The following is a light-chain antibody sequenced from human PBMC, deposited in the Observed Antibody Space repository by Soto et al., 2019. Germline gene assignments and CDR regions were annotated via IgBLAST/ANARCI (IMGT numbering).Light chain of an antibody. V-gene: IGKV3-11*01. Sequence: EIVLTQSPATLSLSPGDRATLSCRASQSISSYLAWYQQKPGQAPRLLIYDTSNRATGVPARFSGSGSGTDFTLTISSLEPEDFAVYYCQQRRNWYTFGQGTKLEI. CDR2: DTS. CDR3: QQRRNWYT. CDR1: QSISSY. J-gene: IGKJ2*01.